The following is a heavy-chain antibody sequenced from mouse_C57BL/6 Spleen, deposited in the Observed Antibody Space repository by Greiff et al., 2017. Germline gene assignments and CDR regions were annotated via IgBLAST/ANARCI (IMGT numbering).Heavy chain of an antibody. CDR3: TRATATLRRYFDV. CDR2: IDPETGGT. J-gene: IGHJ1*03. D-gene: IGHD1-2*01. V-gene: IGHV1-15*01. CDR1: GYTFTDYE. Sequence: QVQLKESGAELVRPGASVTLSCKASGYTFTDYEMHWVKQTPVHGLEWIGAIDPETGGTAYNQKFKGKAILTADKSSSTAYMELRSLTSEDSAVYYCTRATATLRRYFDVWGTGTTVTVSS.